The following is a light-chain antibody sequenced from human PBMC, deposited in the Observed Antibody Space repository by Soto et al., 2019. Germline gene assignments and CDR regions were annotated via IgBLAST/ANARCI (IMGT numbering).Light chain of an antibody. Sequence: EIVMTQSPATLSVSPGERATLSCRASQNIRNNFAWYHQKPGQAPRLIISGASNRATDVPARFSGGGSGTEFTLPISGLQSEDFAVYYCQQYYNWPRTFGQGTKVEIK. CDR1: QNIRNN. V-gene: IGKV3-15*01. J-gene: IGKJ1*01. CDR2: GAS. CDR3: QQYYNWPRT.